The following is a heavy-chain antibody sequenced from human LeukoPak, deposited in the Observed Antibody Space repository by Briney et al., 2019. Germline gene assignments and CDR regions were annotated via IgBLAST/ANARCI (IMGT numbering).Heavy chain of an antibody. D-gene: IGHD5-12*01. Sequence: GGSLRLSCAVSGFAFSHYAMSWVRHAPGTGLEGVGSLTDSGDARYYADSVKGRLTISRDNSNSTLYLHISGLRDEDTAVYYCARGYSHNSGGWLDPWGQGTLVTVSS. CDR3: ARGYSHNSGGWLDP. CDR1: GFAFSHYA. V-gene: IGHV3-23*01. J-gene: IGHJ5*02. CDR2: LTDSGDAR.